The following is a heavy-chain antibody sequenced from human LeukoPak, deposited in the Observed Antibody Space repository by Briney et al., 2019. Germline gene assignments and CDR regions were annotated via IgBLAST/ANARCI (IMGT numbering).Heavy chain of an antibody. D-gene: IGHD3-10*01. Sequence: SVKASCKASGGTFSSYAISWVRQAPGQGLEWMGRIIPILGIANYAQKFQGRVTITADKSTSTAYMELSSLRSEDTAVYYCARDYYGSGSYGYYFDYWGQGTLVTVSS. V-gene: IGHV1-69*04. CDR2: IIPILGIA. J-gene: IGHJ4*02. CDR3: ARDYYGSGSYGYYFDY. CDR1: GGTFSSYA.